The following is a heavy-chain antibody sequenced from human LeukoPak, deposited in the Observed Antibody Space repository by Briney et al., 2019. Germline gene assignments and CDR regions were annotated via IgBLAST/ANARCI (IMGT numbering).Heavy chain of an antibody. Sequence: SETLSLTCAVSGGSISSSNWWSWVRQPPGKGLEWIGEIYHSGSTNYNPSLKSRVIISADTSKNQFSLRLNSVTAADTAVYYCARQTRRGSSNDFGYWGQGTLVTVSS. CDR3: ARQTRRGSSNDFGY. D-gene: IGHD2-2*01. CDR1: GGSISSSNW. CDR2: IYHSGST. V-gene: IGHV4-4*02. J-gene: IGHJ4*02.